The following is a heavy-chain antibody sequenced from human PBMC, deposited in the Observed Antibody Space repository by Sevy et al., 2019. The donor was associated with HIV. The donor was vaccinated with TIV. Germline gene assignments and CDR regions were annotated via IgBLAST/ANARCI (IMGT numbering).Heavy chain of an antibody. Sequence: SETLSLTCTVSGGSISNHYWSWIRQPAGKGLEWVGRIYPSGSTNYNPSLKSRVTMSVDSSKNQFSLKLRSVTAADTAMYYCARGVGLTVTFYFDFWGQGTLVTVSS. CDR2: IYPSGST. D-gene: IGHD4-17*01. CDR3: ARGVGLTVTFYFDF. V-gene: IGHV4-4*07. CDR1: GGSISNHY. J-gene: IGHJ4*02.